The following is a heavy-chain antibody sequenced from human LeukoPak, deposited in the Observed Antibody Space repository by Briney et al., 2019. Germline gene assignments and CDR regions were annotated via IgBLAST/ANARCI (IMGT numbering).Heavy chain of an antibody. CDR1: GFTFSSYW. J-gene: IGHJ4*02. CDR3: ARVGYSSGWYGYYFDY. Sequence: GGSLRLSCAASGFTFSSYWMSWVRQAPGKGLEWVANIKQDGSEKHYVDSVKGRFTISRDNAKNSLYLQMNSLRAEDTAVYYCARVGYSSGWYGYYFDYWGQGTLVTVSS. CDR2: IKQDGSEK. D-gene: IGHD6-19*01. V-gene: IGHV3-7*01.